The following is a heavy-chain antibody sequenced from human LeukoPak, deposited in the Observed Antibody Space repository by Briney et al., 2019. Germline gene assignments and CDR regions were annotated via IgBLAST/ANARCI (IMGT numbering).Heavy chain of an antibody. CDR3: ARDGDLGVVVVATTDVAYYFDY. J-gene: IGHJ4*02. Sequence: GGSLRLSCAASGFTVSNKHMSWVRQAPGKGLEWVAVISYEGSITYYADSVKGRFAISRDSSQNTLYLQMSSLRAEDTAVYYCARDGDLGVVVVATTDVAYYFDYWGQGTLVTVSS. CDR2: ISYEGSIT. V-gene: IGHV3-30*03. D-gene: IGHD2-15*01. CDR1: GFTVSNKH.